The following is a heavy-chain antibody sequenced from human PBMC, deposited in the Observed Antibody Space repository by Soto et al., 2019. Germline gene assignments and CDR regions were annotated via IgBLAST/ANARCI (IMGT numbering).Heavy chain of an antibody. CDR1: GGSINIGGYS. Sequence: SENLSHTFAVSGGSINIGGYSWSWIRQPPGKGLEWIGYIYHSGSTYYNPSLKSRVTISADRSKNQFSLKLSSVTAADTAVYYCARTPDIWGQGTMVT. V-gene: IGHV4-30-2*01. J-gene: IGHJ3*02. CDR3: ARTPDI. CDR2: IYHSGST.